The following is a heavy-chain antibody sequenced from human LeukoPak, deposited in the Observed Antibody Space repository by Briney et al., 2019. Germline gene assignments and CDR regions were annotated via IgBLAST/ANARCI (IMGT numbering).Heavy chain of an antibody. J-gene: IGHJ3*02. Sequence: GGSLRLSCAASGFTLSSYWMHWVRQAPGKGLVWVSRINSDGSSTSYADSVKGRFTISRDNAKNTLYLQMNSLRAEDTAVYYCAKSRGYSYDAFDIWGQGTMVTVSS. V-gene: IGHV3-74*01. D-gene: IGHD5-18*01. CDR2: INSDGSST. CDR3: AKSRGYSYDAFDI. CDR1: GFTLSSYW.